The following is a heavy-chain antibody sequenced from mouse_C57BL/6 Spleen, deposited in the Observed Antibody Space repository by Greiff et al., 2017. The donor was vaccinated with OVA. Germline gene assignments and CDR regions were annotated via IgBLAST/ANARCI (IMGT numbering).Heavy chain of an antibody. Sequence: QVQLQQPGAELVMPGASVKLSCKASGYTFTSYWMHWVKQRPGQGLEWIGEIDPSDSYTNYNQKFKGKSTLTVDKSSSTAYMQLSSLTSEDSAVYYCARGDNGDYGFDYWGQGTTLTVSS. V-gene: IGHV1-69*01. CDR2: IDPSDSYT. J-gene: IGHJ2*01. CDR3: ARGDNGDYGFDY. D-gene: IGHD2-4*01. CDR1: GYTFTSYW.